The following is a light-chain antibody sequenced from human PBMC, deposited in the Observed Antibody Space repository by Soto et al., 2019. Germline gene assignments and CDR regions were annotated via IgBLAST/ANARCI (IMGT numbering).Light chain of an antibody. CDR2: DAS. J-gene: IGKJ5*01. Sequence: IEEKQCRAAWCLCPGERATLSSRASQSVSSYLAWYQQKPGQAPRLLIYDASNRATGIPARFSGSGSGTDFTLTISSLEPEDSAVYHCQQRSNWPSVTVGQGTRLEIK. V-gene: IGKV3-11*01. CDR3: QQRSNWPSVT. CDR1: QSVSSY.